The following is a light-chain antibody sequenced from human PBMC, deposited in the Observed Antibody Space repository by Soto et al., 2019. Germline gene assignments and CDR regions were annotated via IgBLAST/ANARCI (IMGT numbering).Light chain of an antibody. Sequence: QSALTQPASVSGSPGQSITVSCTGTSSDVGGYKYVSWYQHHPGRAPKLMIYEVSNRPSGVSHRFSDSKSGNTASLTISGLQPEDEADYYCSSYTTSSPLVFGTGTKVTVL. CDR2: EVS. V-gene: IGLV2-14*01. CDR3: SSYTTSSPLV. CDR1: SSDVGGYKY. J-gene: IGLJ1*01.